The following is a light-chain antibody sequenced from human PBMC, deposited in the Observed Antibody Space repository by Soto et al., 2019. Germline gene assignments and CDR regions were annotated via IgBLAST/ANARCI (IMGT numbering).Light chain of an antibody. Sequence: DLQMTQSPSSVSASVGDRVTITCRASQGINNWLAWYQQKPGKAPKLLSYSASGLQGGVPSRFSGSEYGTDFTLTISGLRAEDFATFCCQQAESFPFSLGPGTKVDIK. CDR1: QGINNW. CDR3: QQAESFPFS. V-gene: IGKV1D-12*01. J-gene: IGKJ3*01. CDR2: SAS.